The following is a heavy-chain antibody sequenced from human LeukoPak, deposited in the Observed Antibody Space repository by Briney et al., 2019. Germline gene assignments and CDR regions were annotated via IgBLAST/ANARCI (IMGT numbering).Heavy chain of an antibody. D-gene: IGHD3-9*01. CDR3: AKRYDILTGYYPATSFDY. V-gene: IGHV3-30-3*02. CDR2: ISYDGSNK. Sequence: GGSLRLSCAASGFTFSSYAMHWARQAPGKGLEWVAVISYDGSNKYYADSVKGRFTISRDNSKNTLYLQMNSMRAEDTAVYYCAKRYDILTGYYPATSFDYWGQGTLVTVSS. J-gene: IGHJ4*02. CDR1: GFTFSSYA.